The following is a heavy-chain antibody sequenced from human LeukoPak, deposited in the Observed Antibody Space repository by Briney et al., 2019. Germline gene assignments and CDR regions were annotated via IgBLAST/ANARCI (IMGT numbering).Heavy chain of an antibody. Sequence: GGSLRLSCAASGFTVSSNYMSWVRQAPGKGLEWVSVIYSGGSTYYADSVKGRFTISRDNSKNTLYLQMNSLRAEDTAVYYCARGSLWLQLDYWGQGTLVTVSS. D-gene: IGHD5-24*01. CDR2: IYSGGST. J-gene: IGHJ4*02. V-gene: IGHV3-53*05. CDR1: GFTVSSNY. CDR3: ARGSLWLQLDY.